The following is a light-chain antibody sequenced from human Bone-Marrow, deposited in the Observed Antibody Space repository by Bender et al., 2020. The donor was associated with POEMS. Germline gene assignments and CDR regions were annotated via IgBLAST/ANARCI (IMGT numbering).Light chain of an antibody. CDR1: SSDVGNYNL. Sequence: QSALTQPASVSGSPGQSITISCTGTSSDVGNYNLVSWYQQYPGKAPILLIYDVNKRPSEVSNRFSGSKSGNTASLTISGLQAEDEADYYCCSNTGSGTALGTGTKVTVL. V-gene: IGLV2-23*02. J-gene: IGLJ1*01. CDR3: CSNTGSGTA. CDR2: DVN.